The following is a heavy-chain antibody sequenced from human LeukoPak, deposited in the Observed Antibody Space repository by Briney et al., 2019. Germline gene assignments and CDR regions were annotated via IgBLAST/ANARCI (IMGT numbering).Heavy chain of an antibody. D-gene: IGHD2-2*01. CDR2: TNAYNGNT. CDR1: GYTFGNSG. V-gene: IGHV1-18*01. J-gene: IGHJ4*02. Sequence: GASVKVSCKASGYTFGNSGISWVRQAPGQGLEWMGWTNAYNGNTIYVENFQGRVTMTTDTSTSTAYMELTSLRSDDTAVYYCAREERYCSSSRCFVGVGNDYWGQGTLVSVYS. CDR3: AREERYCSSSRCFVGVGNDY.